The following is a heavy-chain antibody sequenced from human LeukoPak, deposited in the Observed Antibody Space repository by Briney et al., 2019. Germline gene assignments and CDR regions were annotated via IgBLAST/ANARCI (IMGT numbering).Heavy chain of an antibody. CDR3: ARLRREALDY. J-gene: IGHJ4*02. CDR2: IYTSGST. CDR1: GGSISSYY. Sequence: SEPLSLTCTVSGGSISSYYWSWFRQPAGKGLEWIGRIYTSGSTNYNPSRKSRVTISVDTSKNQFPLKLSAVTAADTAVYYCARLRREALDYWGQGTLVTVSS. D-gene: IGHD4-17*01. V-gene: IGHV4-4*07.